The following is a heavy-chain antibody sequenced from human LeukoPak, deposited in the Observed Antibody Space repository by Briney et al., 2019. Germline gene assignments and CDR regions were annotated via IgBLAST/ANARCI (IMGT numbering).Heavy chain of an antibody. CDR3: ASGGLTARTIFEPIVY. CDR1: GHTFTDFY. Sequence: GASVRVSCNPSGHTFTDFYIHWVRQAPEQGVEWMGWCNPGSGGATYAHKFQGRVSMSRDSSISTAYMALSRLTSDDTAVYYCASGGLTARTIFEPIVYWGQGTLVTVSS. J-gene: IGHJ4*02. D-gene: IGHD1-7*01. CDR2: CNPGSGGA. V-gene: IGHV1-2*02.